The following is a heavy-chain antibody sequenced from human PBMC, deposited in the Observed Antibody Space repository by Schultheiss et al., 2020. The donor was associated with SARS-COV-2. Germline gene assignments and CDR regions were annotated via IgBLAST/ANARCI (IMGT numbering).Heavy chain of an antibody. D-gene: IGHD1-26*01. J-gene: IGHJ4*02. Sequence: GESLKISCAASGFTFSSYGMHWVRQAPGKGLEWVAVISYDGSNKYYADSVKGRFTISRDNSKNTLYLQMNSLRAEDTAVYYCARVYSGSYYGHSDYWGQGTLVTVSS. CDR3: ARVYSGSYYGHSDY. CDR2: ISYDGSNK. CDR1: GFTFSSYG. V-gene: IGHV3-30*03.